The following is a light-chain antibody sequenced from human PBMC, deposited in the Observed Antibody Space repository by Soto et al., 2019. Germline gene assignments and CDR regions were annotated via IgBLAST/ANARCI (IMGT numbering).Light chain of an antibody. J-gene: IGKJ3*01. CDR2: GAS. V-gene: IGKV3-15*01. Sequence: EVLMTQSPATLSVSPGERATLSCRASRSVSSNLAWYQQKPGQPPRLLIYGASTRATGIPARFSGGGSGTEFTLTITSLQSEDFAVYYCQQYDNWPPFTFGPGTKVDIK. CDR3: QQYDNWPPFT. CDR1: RSVSSN.